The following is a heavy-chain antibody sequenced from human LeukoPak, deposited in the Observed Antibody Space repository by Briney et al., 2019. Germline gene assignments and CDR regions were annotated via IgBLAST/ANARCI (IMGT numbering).Heavy chain of an antibody. V-gene: IGHV4-59*01. D-gene: IGHD6-13*01. CDR2: IYYSGST. Sequence: SETLSLTCTVSGGSISSYYWSWIRQPPGKGLEWIGYIYYSGSTNYNSSLKSRVTISVDTSKNQFSLKLSSVTAADTAVYYCARIDFNPTAAGAFDIWGQGTMVTVSS. CDR3: ARIDFNPTAAGAFDI. CDR1: GGSISSYY. J-gene: IGHJ3*02.